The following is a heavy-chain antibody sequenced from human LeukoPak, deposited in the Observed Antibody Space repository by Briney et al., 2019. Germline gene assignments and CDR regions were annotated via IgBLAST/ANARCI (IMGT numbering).Heavy chain of an antibody. Sequence: PGGSLGLSCAASGFTFSTYIMTWVRQAPGKGLEWVSSINTGSSTYYADTVKGRFTISRDNAKNSLYLQMNSLRVEDTAVYYCARGSFWGQGTLVTVSS. V-gene: IGHV3-21*01. CDR1: GFTFSTYI. J-gene: IGHJ4*02. CDR3: ARGSF. D-gene: IGHD2-15*01. CDR2: INTGSST.